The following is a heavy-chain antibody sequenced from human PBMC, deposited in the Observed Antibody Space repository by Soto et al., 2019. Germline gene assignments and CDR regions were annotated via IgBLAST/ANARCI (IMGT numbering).Heavy chain of an antibody. D-gene: IGHD3-22*01. V-gene: IGHV3-30*18. CDR1: GGSFSSYS. CDR3: AKNMGDSSGSFDY. J-gene: IGHJ4*02. CDR2: ISYDGSNK. Sequence: PKSFVKLNSVAFGGSFSSYSMHWGRQSPGKGLEWVAVISYDGSNKYYADSVKGRFTISRDNSKNTLYLQMNSLRAEDTAVYYCAKNMGDSSGSFDYRGQGTLVTVSS.